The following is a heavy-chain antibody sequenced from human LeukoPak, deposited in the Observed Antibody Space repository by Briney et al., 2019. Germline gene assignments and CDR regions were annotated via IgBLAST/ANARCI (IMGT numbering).Heavy chain of an antibody. V-gene: IGHV3-7*01. CDR3: ARTLVVVMYYGMDV. D-gene: IGHD3-22*01. CDR1: GFIFSNYW. J-gene: IGHJ6*02. CDR2: IKEDGSEK. Sequence: GSLRLSCAGSGFIFSNYWMSWVRQAPGKGLEWVANIKEDGSEKYYADSVKGRFTISRDNSKNTLYLQMNSLRAEDTAVYYCARTLVVVMYYGMDVWGQGTTVTVSS.